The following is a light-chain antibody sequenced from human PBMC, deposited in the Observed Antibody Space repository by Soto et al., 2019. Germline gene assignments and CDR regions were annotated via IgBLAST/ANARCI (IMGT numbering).Light chain of an antibody. CDR2: GAS. V-gene: IGKV3-20*01. J-gene: IGKJ1*01. CDR1: QSVSSSY. Sequence: EIVLTQSPGTLSLSPGESATLSCRASQSVSSSYLAWYQQKPGQAPRLLIYGASSRATGIPDTFSGSGSGTDFTLTISRLEPEDFAVYYCQQYGSSPWTFGKGTKVEIK. CDR3: QQYGSSPWT.